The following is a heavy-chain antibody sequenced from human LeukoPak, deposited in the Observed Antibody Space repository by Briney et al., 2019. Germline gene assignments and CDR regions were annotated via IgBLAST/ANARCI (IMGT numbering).Heavy chain of an antibody. J-gene: IGHJ4*02. CDR3: ARDGSGSYYFDY. Sequence: SVKVSCKASEGTFSSYAISWVRQAPGQGLEWMGRIIPILGIANYAQKFQGRVTITADKSTSTAYMELSSLRSEDTAVYYCARDGSGSYYFDYWGQGTLVTVSS. CDR1: EGTFSSYA. V-gene: IGHV1-69*04. CDR2: IIPILGIA. D-gene: IGHD1-26*01.